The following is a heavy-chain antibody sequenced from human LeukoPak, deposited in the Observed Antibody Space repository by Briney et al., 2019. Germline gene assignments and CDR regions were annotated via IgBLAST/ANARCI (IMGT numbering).Heavy chain of an antibody. Sequence: SETLSLTCTVSGGSLSSYYWSWIRQPPGKGLEWIGYIYYSGSTNYNPSLKSRVTISVDTSKNQFSLKLSSVTAADTAVYYCARAHTYYDSSGWFDPWGQGTLVTVSS. CDR2: IYYSGST. CDR3: ARAHTYYDSSGWFDP. CDR1: GGSLSSYY. J-gene: IGHJ5*02. V-gene: IGHV4-59*01. D-gene: IGHD3-22*01.